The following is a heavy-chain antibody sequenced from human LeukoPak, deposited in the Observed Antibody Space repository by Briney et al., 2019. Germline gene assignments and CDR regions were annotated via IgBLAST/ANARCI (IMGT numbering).Heavy chain of an antibody. J-gene: IGHJ4*02. CDR2: ISSSSSYI. Sequence: GGSLRLSCTDSGFTFSSFWMNWVRQAPGKGLEWVSSISSSSSYIYYADSVKGRFTISRDNAKKSLYLQMNSLRAEDTAVYYCARATTYDILTGFSDYWGQGTLVTVSS. V-gene: IGHV3-21*01. CDR3: ARATTYDILTGFSDY. D-gene: IGHD3-9*01. CDR1: GFTFSSFW.